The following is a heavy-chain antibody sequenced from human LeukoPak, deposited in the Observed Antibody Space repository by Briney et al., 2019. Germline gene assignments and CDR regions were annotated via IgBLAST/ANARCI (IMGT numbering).Heavy chain of an antibody. J-gene: IGHJ4*02. D-gene: IGHD3-10*01. Sequence: SETLSLTCTVSGGSISSGGYYWSWIRQHPGKGLEWIGYIYYSGSTYYNPSLKSRVTISVDTSKNQFSLKLSSVTAADTAVYYCARVRYGSGSYRTNCFDYWGQGTLVTVSS. CDR3: ARVRYGSGSYRTNCFDY. CDR1: GGSISSGGYY. V-gene: IGHV4-31*03. CDR2: IYYSGST.